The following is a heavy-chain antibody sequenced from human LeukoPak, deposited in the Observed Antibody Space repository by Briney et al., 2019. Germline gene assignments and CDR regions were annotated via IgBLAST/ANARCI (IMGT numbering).Heavy chain of an antibody. CDR3: ARGNGGFGTTNYYYGMDV. V-gene: IGHV3-64*01. CDR2: ISSSGGST. D-gene: IGHD3-10*01. J-gene: IGHJ6*02. Sequence: GGSLRLSCAASGFTFSSYAMHWVRQAPGKGLEYVSAISSSGGSTYYANSVKGRFTISRDNSKNTLYLQMGSLRAEDMAVYYCARGNGGFGTTNYYYGMDVWGQGTTVTVSS. CDR1: GFTFSSYA.